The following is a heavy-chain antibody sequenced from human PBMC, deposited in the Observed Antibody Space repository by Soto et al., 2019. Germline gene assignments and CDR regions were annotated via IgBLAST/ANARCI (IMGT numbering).Heavy chain of an antibody. D-gene: IGHD3-10*01. J-gene: IGHJ4*02. Sequence: QVLLQESGPGLVKPSGTLSLTCAVSGDSIGNNNWWSWVRQPPGKGLEWIGEIHNSGNTNYNPSLKSRVSMSVEKSKNQFSLNLRSVTAADTAVYYCAHTIGAGSYVPYWGQGNLVTVSS. CDR1: GDSIGNNNW. V-gene: IGHV4-4*02. CDR3: AHTIGAGSYVPY. CDR2: IHNSGNT.